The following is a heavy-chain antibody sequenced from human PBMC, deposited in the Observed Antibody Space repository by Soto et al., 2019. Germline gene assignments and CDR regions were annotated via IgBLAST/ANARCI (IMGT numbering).Heavy chain of an antibody. CDR3: ARGSVCSSTSCYVAFDI. V-gene: IGHV4-4*02. J-gene: IGHJ3*02. CDR1: SGSISSSNW. D-gene: IGHD2-2*01. CDR2: IYHSGST. Sequence: SETLSLTCAVSSGSISSSNWWSWVRQPPGKGLEWIGEIYHSGSTNYNPSLKSRVTISVDKSKNQFSLKLSSVTAADTAVYYCARGSVCSSTSCYVAFDIWGQGTMVTVSS.